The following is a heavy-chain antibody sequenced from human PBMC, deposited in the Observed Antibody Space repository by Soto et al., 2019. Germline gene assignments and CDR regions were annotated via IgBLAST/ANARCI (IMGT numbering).Heavy chain of an antibody. D-gene: IGHD7-27*01. CDR2: IWYDGNSK. J-gene: IGHJ4*02. CDR3: ARDSSSGEGFDF. CDR1: GFTFSSSG. Sequence: PGGSLRLSCAASGFTFSSSGMHWVRQAPGKGLEWMAVIWYDGNSKDYGDSVRGRFTVSRDNSKNTLYLQMDSLRAEDTAVYYCARDSSSGEGFDFWGQGTLVTVSS. V-gene: IGHV3-33*01.